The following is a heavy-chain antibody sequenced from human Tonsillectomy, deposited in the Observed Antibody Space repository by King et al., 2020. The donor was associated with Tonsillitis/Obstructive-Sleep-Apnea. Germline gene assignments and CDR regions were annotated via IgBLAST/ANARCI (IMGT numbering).Heavy chain of an antibody. Sequence: VQLQQWGAGLLKPSETLSLTCAVYGGSFNSYYWSWIRQPPGKGLEWIGEINHIGSTNYNPSLKSRVTISVDTSKNQFSLKLSSVTAADTAVYYCARGRGDTRRYFDLWGRGTLVTVSS. V-gene: IGHV4-34*01. D-gene: IGHD2-21*02. CDR2: INHIGST. J-gene: IGHJ2*01. CDR1: GGSFNSYY. CDR3: ARGRGDTRRYFDL.